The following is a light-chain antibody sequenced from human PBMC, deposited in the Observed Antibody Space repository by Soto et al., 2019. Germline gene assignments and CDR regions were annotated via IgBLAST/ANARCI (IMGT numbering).Light chain of an antibody. V-gene: IGLV2-11*01. CDR2: DVS. J-gene: IGLJ2*01. CDR3: CSYAGSYTLI. Sequence: QSALTQPRSVSGSPGQSVKISCTGTSSDVGGYNYVSWYQHHPGKAPKLMIYDVSKRPSGVPDRFSGSTSGNTASLTISGLQVEDEADYYCCSYAGSYTLIFGGGTKLTVL. CDR1: SSDVGGYNY.